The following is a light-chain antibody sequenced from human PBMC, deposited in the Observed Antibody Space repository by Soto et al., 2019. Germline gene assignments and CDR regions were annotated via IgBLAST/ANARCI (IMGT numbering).Light chain of an antibody. J-gene: IGLJ2*01. CDR3: SSYTTIKTVV. Sequence: QSALTQPASVSGSPGQSITISCTGTSSDIDTYKYVSWFQHHPGKAPKLIIFEVSNRPSGISDRFSGFKSANTAYLTISGVQPEDEADYHCSSYTTIKTVVFGGGTQLTVL. CDR2: EVS. V-gene: IGLV2-14*01. CDR1: SSDIDTYKY.